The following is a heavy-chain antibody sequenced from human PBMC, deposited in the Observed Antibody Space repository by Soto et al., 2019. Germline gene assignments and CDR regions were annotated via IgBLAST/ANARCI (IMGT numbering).Heavy chain of an antibody. J-gene: IGHJ6*04. Sequence: GGSLRLSCAASGFTFSSYWMSWVRQSPGKGLEWVANIKQDGSEKYYVDSVKGRFTISRDNAKNSLYLQMNSLRAEDTAVYYSARDSSLGYCSGGSCHEMDVWGKGTTVTVSS. CDR3: ARDSSLGYCSGGSCHEMDV. CDR2: IKQDGSEK. CDR1: GFTFSSYW. V-gene: IGHV3-7*01. D-gene: IGHD2-15*01.